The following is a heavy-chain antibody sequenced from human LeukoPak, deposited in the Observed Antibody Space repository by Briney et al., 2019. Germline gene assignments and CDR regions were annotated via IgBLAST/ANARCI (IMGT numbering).Heavy chain of an antibody. V-gene: IGHV4-34*01. CDR2: IYHSGST. CDR3: AREAGSGTFIFDY. D-gene: IGHD3-10*01. J-gene: IGHJ4*02. Sequence: SETLSLTCAVYGGSFSGYYWSWIRQPPGKGLEWIGEIYHSGSTNYNPSLKSRVTISVDKSKNQFSLKLSSVTAADTAVYYCAREAGSGTFIFDYWGQGTLVTVSS. CDR1: GGSFSGYY.